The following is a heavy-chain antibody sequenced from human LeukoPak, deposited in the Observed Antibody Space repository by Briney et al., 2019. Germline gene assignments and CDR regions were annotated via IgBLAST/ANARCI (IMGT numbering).Heavy chain of an antibody. V-gene: IGHV4-61*02. J-gene: IGHJ4*02. CDR2: IHTSGNT. CDR3: ARAKPKNMVRGLIMRRESRYYFDY. Sequence: PSETLSLTCTVSGGSISSGIYYWSWIRQPAGKGLEWIGRIHTSGNTNYNPSLKSRVTISVDSSKNQFSLRLSSVTAADTAVYYCARAKPKNMVRGLIMRRESRYYFDYWGQGTLVTVSS. D-gene: IGHD3-10*01. CDR1: GGSISSGIYY.